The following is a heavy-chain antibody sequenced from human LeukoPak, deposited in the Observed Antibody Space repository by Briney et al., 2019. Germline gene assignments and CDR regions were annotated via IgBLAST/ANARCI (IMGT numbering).Heavy chain of an antibody. J-gene: IGHJ4*02. CDR2: ISGSGGST. Sequence: GGSLRLSCAASGFTLSSYAMSWVRQAPGKGLEWVSAISGSGGSTYYADSVKGRFTISRDNSKNTLYLQMNSLRAEDTAVYYCAKALPQYSGDGGYYFDYWGQGTLVTVSS. D-gene: IGHD6-19*01. V-gene: IGHV3-23*01. CDR1: GFTLSSYA. CDR3: AKALPQYSGDGGYYFDY.